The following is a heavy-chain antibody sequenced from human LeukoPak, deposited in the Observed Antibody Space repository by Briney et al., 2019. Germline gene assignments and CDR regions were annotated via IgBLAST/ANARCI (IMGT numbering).Heavy chain of an antibody. V-gene: IGHV1-24*01. CDR3: ATPLSPGYNWNEKQV. CDR2: FDPEDGET. D-gene: IGHD1-20*01. J-gene: IGHJ3*01. CDR1: GYILTELS. Sequence: GASVKVSCKVSGYILTELSMHWVRQAPGKGLEWMGGFDPEDGETIYAQKFQGRVTMTEDTSTDTAYMELSSLRSEDTAVYYCATPLSPGYNWNEKQVWGQGTMVTVSS.